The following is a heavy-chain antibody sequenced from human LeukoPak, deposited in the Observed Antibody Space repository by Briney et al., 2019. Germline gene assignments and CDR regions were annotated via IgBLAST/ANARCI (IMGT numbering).Heavy chain of an antibody. CDR1: GGSINNYY. CDR3: ARDYGDSHAFDI. Sequence: SETLSLTCTLSGGSINNYYWSWIRQPPGKGLEWIGYIYYNGNTNYNPSLKSRVTISVDTSKNQFSLKLSSVTAADTAVYYCARDYGDSHAFDIWGQGTMVTVSS. D-gene: IGHD4-17*01. J-gene: IGHJ3*02. CDR2: IYYNGNT. V-gene: IGHV4-59*12.